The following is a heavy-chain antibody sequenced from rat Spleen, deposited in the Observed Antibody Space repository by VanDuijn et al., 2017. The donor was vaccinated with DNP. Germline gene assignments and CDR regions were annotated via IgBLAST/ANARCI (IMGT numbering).Heavy chain of an antibody. CDR3: ARSRLPGYYPFAC. CDR2: IRSGGTRT. J-gene: IGHJ3*01. CDR1: GFTFSDYY. V-gene: IGHV5-7*01. D-gene: IGHD1-4*01. Sequence: EVQLVESGGGLVQPGRSLKLSCAASGFTFSDYYLAWVRQAPKQGLEWVATIRSGGTRTYYSDSVKGRFTISRDDAKSSLYLQMNSLKSEDTATYYCARSRLPGYYPFACWGQGTLVTVSS.